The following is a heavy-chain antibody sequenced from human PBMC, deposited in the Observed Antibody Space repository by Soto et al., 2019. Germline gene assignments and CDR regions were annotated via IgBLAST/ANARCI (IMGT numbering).Heavy chain of an antibody. CDR2: IYYSGST. CDR1: GGSISSSSYY. D-gene: IGHD3-22*01. J-gene: IGHJ6*02. CDR3: ASFSSGYYPYYGMDV. Sequence: SETLSLTCTVSGGSISSSSYYWGWIRQPPGKGLEWIGSIYYSGSTYYNPSLKSRVTISVDTSKNQFSLKLSSVTAADTAVYYCASFSSGYYPYYGMDVWGQGTTVTVSS. V-gene: IGHV4-39*01.